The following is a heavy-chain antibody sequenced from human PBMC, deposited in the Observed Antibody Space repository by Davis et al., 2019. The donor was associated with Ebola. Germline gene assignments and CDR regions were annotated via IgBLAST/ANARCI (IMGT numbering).Heavy chain of an antibody. J-gene: IGHJ3*02. CDR1: GYTFTNYW. D-gene: IGHD3-10*01. V-gene: IGHV5-51*01. CDR2: IYPGDSDT. CDR3: ARGVGRRGFDI. Sequence: GESLKISCKTTGYTFTNYWIAWVRQMPGKGLEWMGIIYPGDSDTRYSPSFQGQVTISADKSISTAYLQWSSLKASDTAMYYCARGVGRRGFDIWGQGTMVTVSS.